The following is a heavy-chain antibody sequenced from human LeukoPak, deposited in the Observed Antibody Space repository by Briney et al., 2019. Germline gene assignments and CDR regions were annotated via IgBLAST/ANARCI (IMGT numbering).Heavy chain of an antibody. Sequence: GGSLRLSCAASGFTFDDYAMHWVRQAPGKGLEWVSGISWNSGSIGYADSVKGRFTISRDNAKNSLYLQMNSLRAEDTALYYCAKGGSSSWSAVDYWGQGTLVTVSS. D-gene: IGHD6-13*01. CDR2: ISWNSGSI. V-gene: IGHV3-9*01. J-gene: IGHJ4*02. CDR1: GFTFDDYA. CDR3: AKGGSSSWSAVDY.